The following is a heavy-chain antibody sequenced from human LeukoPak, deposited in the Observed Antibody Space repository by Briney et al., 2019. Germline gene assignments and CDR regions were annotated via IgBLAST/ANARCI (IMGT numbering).Heavy chain of an antibody. D-gene: IGHD2-2*01. CDR2: INHSGST. J-gene: IGHJ5*02. CDR3: AIGVGYCSSTSCYLPWFDP. CDR1: GGSFSGYY. V-gene: IGHV4-34*01. Sequence: SETLSLTCAVYGGSFSGYYWSWIRQPPGKGLEWIGEINHSGSTNYNPSLKSRVTISVDTSKNQFSLKLSSVTAADTAVYYCAIGVGYCSSTSCYLPWFDPSGQGTLVTVSS.